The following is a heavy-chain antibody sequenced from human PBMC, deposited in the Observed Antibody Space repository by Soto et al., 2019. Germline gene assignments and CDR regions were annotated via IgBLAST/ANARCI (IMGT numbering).Heavy chain of an antibody. Sequence: PSETLSLTCTVSGGSISSGGYYWSWIRQHPGKGLEWIGYIYYSGSTYYNPSLKSRVTISVDTSKNQFSLKLSSVTAADTAVYYCARNYDILTGPNWFDPWGQGTLVTVSS. CDR2: IYYSGST. J-gene: IGHJ5*02. CDR1: GGSISSGGYY. CDR3: ARNYDILTGPNWFDP. D-gene: IGHD3-9*01. V-gene: IGHV4-31*03.